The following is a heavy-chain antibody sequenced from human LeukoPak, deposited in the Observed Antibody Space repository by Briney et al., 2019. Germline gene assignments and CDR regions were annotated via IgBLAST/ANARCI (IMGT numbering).Heavy chain of an antibody. D-gene: IGHD1-26*01. CDR2: IYTSGST. Sequence: SQTLSLTCTVSGGSISSGSYYWSWIRQPAGKGLEWIGRIYTSGSTNYNPSLKSRVTISVDTSKNQFSLKLSSVTAADTAVYYCARDPGGSYPRMGYYGMDVWGQWTTVTVSS. J-gene: IGHJ6*02. CDR1: GGSISSGSYY. CDR3: ARDPGGSYPRMGYYGMDV. V-gene: IGHV4-61*02.